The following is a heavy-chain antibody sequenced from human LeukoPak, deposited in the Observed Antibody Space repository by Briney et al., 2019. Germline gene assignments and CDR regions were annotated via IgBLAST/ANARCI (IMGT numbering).Heavy chain of an antibody. CDR3: AREEVDTAMVRVYYYYYMDV. Sequence: SETLSLTCTVSGGSINNYYWSWIRQPAGKGLEWIGRIYSSGSTNDNPSLKSRVTMSVDTSKNQVSLKLSSVTAADTAVYYCAREEVDTAMVRVYYYYYMDVWGKGTTVTISS. CDR2: IYSSGST. D-gene: IGHD5-18*01. CDR1: GGSINNYY. V-gene: IGHV4-4*07. J-gene: IGHJ6*03.